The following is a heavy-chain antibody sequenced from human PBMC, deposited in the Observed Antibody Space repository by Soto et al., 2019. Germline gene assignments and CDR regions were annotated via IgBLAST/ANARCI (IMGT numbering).Heavy chain of an antibody. J-gene: IGHJ6*02. CDR2: ISKTGNT. CDR1: RGSGRSDNYY. Sequence: ETLSLTCTVSRGSGRSDNYYWTWIRQTPVKGLEWLGFISKTGNTKYHPSLKRRVTISLDTSTNHFSPRLTSVTAADTAVYYCAREIPGGGYEFGAGAMDVWGQGATVAVSS. V-gene: IGHV4-61*03. D-gene: IGHD5-12*01. CDR3: AREIPGGGYEFGAGAMDV.